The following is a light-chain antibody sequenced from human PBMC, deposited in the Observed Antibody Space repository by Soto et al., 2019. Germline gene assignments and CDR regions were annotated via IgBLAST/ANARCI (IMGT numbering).Light chain of an antibody. CDR3: CSYAGRYTYV. V-gene: IGLV2-11*01. CDR1: SSDVGGYTY. J-gene: IGLJ1*01. CDR2: DVS. Sequence: QSVLTQPRSVSGSPGQSVSISCTGTSSDVGGYTYVSWYQQHPGKAPKVMIHDVSKRPSGVPDRFSGSKSGNTASLTISGLQSEDEADYYCCSYAGRYTYVFGTGTKVTVL.